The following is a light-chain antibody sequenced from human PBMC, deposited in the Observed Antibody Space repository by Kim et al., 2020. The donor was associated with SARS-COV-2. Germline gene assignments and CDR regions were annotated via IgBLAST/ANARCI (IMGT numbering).Light chain of an antibody. Sequence: DIQMTQSPSTLSASVGDRVTITCRASQSISSWLAWYQQKPGKAPNLLIYKASTLESGVPSRFSGSGSGTQFTLTISSLHPDDFTTYYCQQYSTYPYTFGQGTKLEI. CDR1: QSISSW. CDR2: KAS. J-gene: IGKJ2*01. V-gene: IGKV1-5*03. CDR3: QQYSTYPYT.